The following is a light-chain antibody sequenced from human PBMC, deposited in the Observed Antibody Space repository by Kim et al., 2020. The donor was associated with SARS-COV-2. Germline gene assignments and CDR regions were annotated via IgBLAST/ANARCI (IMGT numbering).Light chain of an antibody. Sequence: VCPGERAPLSCRASQSVSSNFAWYQHKPGQAPRLLIYGASARATGIPARFSGSGSGTEFTLIISSLQSEDFAVYYCQQYDIWPWTFGEGTKVDIK. CDR2: GAS. V-gene: IGKV3-15*01. J-gene: IGKJ1*01. CDR1: QSVSSN. CDR3: QQYDIWPWT.